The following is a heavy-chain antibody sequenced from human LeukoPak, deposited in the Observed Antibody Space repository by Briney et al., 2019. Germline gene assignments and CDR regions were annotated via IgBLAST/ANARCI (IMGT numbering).Heavy chain of an antibody. Sequence: ASVKVSCKASGYTFTNCAMHWVRQAPGQRLGWMGWSNAGNGNTKYSQEFQGRVTITRDTSASTPYMELSSLRSEDMALYYCARPGGRSLGLRYFDWLLRGYYFDYWGQGTLVTVSS. V-gene: IGHV1-3*02. J-gene: IGHJ4*02. CDR1: GYTFTNCA. D-gene: IGHD3-9*01. CDR3: ARPGGRSLGLRYFDWLLRGYYFDY. CDR2: SNAGNGNT.